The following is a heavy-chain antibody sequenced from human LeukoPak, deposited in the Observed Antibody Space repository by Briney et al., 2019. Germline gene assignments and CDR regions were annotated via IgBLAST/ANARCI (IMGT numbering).Heavy chain of an antibody. V-gene: IGHV4-61*02. CDR2: IYTSGST. CDR3: AREVEVDTAMVSNFDY. J-gene: IGHJ4*02. CDR1: GGSISSGSYY. D-gene: IGHD5-18*01. Sequence: SQTLSLTCTVPGGSISSGSYYWSWIRQPAGKGLECIGRIYTSGSTNYNPSLKSRVTISVDTSKNQFSLKLSSVTAADTAVYYCAREVEVDTAMVSNFDYWGQGTLVTVSS.